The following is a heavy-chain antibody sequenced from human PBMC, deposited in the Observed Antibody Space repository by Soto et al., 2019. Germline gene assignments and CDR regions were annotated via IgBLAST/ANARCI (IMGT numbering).Heavy chain of an antibody. Sequence: GASVKVSCKASGYTFTGYYMSWVRQAPGQGLEWMGWINPNSGGTNYAQKFQGRVTMTRDTSISTAYMELSRLRSDDTAVYYCAIDRVDIVATRSSWFDPWGQGTLVTVSS. D-gene: IGHD5-12*01. CDR3: AIDRVDIVATRSSWFDP. CDR2: INPNSGGT. CDR1: GYTFTGYY. J-gene: IGHJ5*02. V-gene: IGHV1-2*02.